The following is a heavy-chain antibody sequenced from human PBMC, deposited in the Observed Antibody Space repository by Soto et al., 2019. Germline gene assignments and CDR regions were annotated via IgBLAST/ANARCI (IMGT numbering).Heavy chain of an antibody. Sequence: QLQLQESGSGLVKTSQTLSLTCVVSGGSISSGGYSWNWIRQPPGKGMEWIGYIYHSGTTYYNPSLKSRVTILIARTKDQFSLKVSSVTAADTAVYYCAGNIYYDSSGNTHCIDPWGQGTLVTVSS. CDR3: AGNIYYDSSGNTHCIDP. CDR1: GGSISSGGYS. CDR2: IYHSGTT. D-gene: IGHD3-22*01. V-gene: IGHV4-30-2*01. J-gene: IGHJ5*02.